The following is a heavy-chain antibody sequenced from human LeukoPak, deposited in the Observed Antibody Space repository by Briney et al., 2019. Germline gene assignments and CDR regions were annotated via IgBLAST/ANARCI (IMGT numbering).Heavy chain of an antibody. J-gene: IGHJ4*02. D-gene: IGHD6-19*01. V-gene: IGHV4-34*01. Sequence: SETLSLTCAVYGGSFSGYYWSWIRQPPGKGLEWIGEINHSGSTNYNPSLKSRVTISVDTSKNQFSLKPSSVTAADTAVYYCARGSPRYSSGWYNYFDYWGQGTLVTVSS. CDR3: ARGSPRYSSGWYNYFDY. CDR1: GGSFSGYY. CDR2: INHSGST.